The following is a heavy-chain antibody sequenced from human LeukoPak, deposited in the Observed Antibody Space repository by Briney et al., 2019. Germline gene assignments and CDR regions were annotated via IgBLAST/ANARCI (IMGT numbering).Heavy chain of an antibody. Sequence: GGSLRLSCAASGFIFRNHAMNWVRQAPGQGLEWVSGVSASGGSTFNTDSVKGRFSISRDNSKNTLYLEMNSLRPEDTALYYCAKSLGNQGVIDYWGQGTLVTVSS. D-gene: IGHD3-10*01. CDR3: AKSLGNQGVIDY. V-gene: IGHV3-23*01. CDR2: VSASGGST. J-gene: IGHJ4*02. CDR1: GFIFRNHA.